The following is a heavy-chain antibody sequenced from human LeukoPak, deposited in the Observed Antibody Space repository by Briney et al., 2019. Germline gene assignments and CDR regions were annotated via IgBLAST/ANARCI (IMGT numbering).Heavy chain of an antibody. CDR2: IYAGGSA. V-gene: IGHV4-4*07. D-gene: IGHD3-3*01. CDR3: ARDNAYDYWSGPTPDNWFDP. Sequence: SETLSLTCTVTGASIRSYYWNWIRQPAGKGLEWIGRIYAGGSANYNPSLKSRVTMSVDTSQNQFSLKLSSVTAADTALYFCARDNAYDYWSGPTPDNWFDPWGQGTLVIVSS. CDR1: GASIRSYY. J-gene: IGHJ5*02.